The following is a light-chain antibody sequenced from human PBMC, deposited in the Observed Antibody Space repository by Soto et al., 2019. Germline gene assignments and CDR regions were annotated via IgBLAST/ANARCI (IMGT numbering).Light chain of an antibody. V-gene: IGLV2-8*01. CDR3: SSTAGNNNLV. Sequence: QSALTQSPSASGSPGQSVTISCTGTSSDVGGHNYVSWYQHHPGKAPKLIIYEVSKRPSGVPDRFSGSKSGNTASLTVSGLQAEDEAVYYCSSTAGNNNLVFGGGTKVTVL. CDR1: SSDVGGHNY. CDR2: EVS. J-gene: IGLJ3*02.